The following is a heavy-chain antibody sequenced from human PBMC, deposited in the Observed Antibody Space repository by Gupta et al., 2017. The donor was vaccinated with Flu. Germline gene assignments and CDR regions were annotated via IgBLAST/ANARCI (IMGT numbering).Heavy chain of an antibody. Sequence: EVQLVESGGGLVKPGGSLRLSCAASGFTFSNAWMSWVRQAPGKGLEWVGRIKSKTDGGTTDYAAPVKGRFTISRDDSKNTLYLQMNSLKTEDTAVYYCTTQENDWELGDYWGQGTLVTVSS. CDR3: TTQENDWELGDY. D-gene: IGHD1-26*01. J-gene: IGHJ4*02. CDR2: IKSKTDGGTT. CDR1: GFTFSNAW. V-gene: IGHV3-15*01.